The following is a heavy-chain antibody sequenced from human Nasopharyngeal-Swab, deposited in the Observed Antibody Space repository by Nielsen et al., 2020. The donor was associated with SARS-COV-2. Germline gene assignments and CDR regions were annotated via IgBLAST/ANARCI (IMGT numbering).Heavy chain of an antibody. Sequence: GESLKISCVASGFSFSDYSMNWVRQAPGKGLEWLSYISTRSSTIYYADSVKGRFTVSIDNGNNSLFLHMNNVRDDDTAVYYCEREGDRWMAVAFNWFDPWGQGALVTVSS. J-gene: IGHJ5*02. V-gene: IGHV3-48*02. CDR1: GFSFSDYS. CDR2: ISTRSSTI. CDR3: EREGDRWMAVAFNWFDP. D-gene: IGHD6-19*01.